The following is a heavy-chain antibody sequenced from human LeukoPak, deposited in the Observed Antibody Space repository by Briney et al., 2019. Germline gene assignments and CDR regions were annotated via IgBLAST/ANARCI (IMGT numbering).Heavy chain of an antibody. CDR3: ARDSASCSGCAFDI. CDR1: GFTFSSYW. CDR2: IKQDGSEK. V-gene: IGHV3-7*01. D-gene: IGHD2-2*01. J-gene: IGHJ3*02. Sequence: GGSLRLSCAASGFTFSSYWMSWVRQAPGKGLEWVANIKQDGSEKYYVDSVKGRFTISRDNAMNFLYLQLNSLRVDDTAVYYCARDSASCSGCAFDIWGQGTVVTVSS.